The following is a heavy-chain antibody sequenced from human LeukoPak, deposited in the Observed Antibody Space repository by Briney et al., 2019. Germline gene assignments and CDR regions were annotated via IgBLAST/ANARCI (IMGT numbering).Heavy chain of an antibody. Sequence: GGSLRLSCAASGFTFSSYAMSWVRQAPGKGLEWVSAISGSGGSTYYADSVKGRFTISRDNSKNTLYLQMNSLRAEDTAVYYCAKEKASSGYYYNSFDIWGQGTMVTVSS. D-gene: IGHD3-22*01. V-gene: IGHV3-23*01. J-gene: IGHJ3*02. CDR2: ISGSGGST. CDR1: GFTFSSYA. CDR3: AKEKASSGYYYNSFDI.